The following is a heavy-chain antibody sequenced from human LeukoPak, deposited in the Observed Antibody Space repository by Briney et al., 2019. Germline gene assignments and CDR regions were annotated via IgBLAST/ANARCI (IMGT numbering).Heavy chain of an antibody. CDR1: AGSISSSSYY. D-gene: IGHD6-19*01. J-gene: IGHJ3*02. Sequence: SETLSLTCTVSAGSISSSSYYWGWVRQPPGKGLGGVGGIYYSGSTYYNPSLKSRVTISVDTSKNQFSLKLSSVTAADTAVYYCARHLPGGAGRDDDAFDIWGQGTMVTVSS. CDR3: ARHLPGGAGRDDDAFDI. CDR2: IYYSGST. V-gene: IGHV4-39*01.